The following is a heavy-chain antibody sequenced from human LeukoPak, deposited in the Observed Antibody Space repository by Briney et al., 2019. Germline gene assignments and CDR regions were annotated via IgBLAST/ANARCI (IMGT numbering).Heavy chain of an antibody. CDR1: GLTFSSYT. D-gene: IGHD5-18*01. Sequence: GGSLRLSCAASGLTFSSYTMNWVGQGPGKGLQWVSSFSSSSSYIYYADSVKGRFTISRDNAKNSLYLQMNSLRAEDTAVYYCARGEYSYGPLDYYYYMDVWGKGTTVTVSS. CDR3: ARGEYSYGPLDYYYYMDV. V-gene: IGHV3-21*01. CDR2: FSSSSSYI. J-gene: IGHJ6*03.